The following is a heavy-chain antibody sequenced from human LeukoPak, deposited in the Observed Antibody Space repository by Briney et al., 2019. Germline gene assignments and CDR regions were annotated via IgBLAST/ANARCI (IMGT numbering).Heavy chain of an antibody. J-gene: IGHJ2*01. CDR2: ISSSSSYI. Sequence: GGSLRLSCAASGFTFSSYSMNWVRQAPGKGLEWVSSISSSSSYIYYADSVKGRFTISRDNAKNSLYLQMNSLRAEDTAVYYCARDMVRGVNYWYFDLWGRGTLVTVSS. CDR3: ARDMVRGVNYWYFDL. V-gene: IGHV3-21*01. CDR1: GFTFSSYS. D-gene: IGHD3-10*01.